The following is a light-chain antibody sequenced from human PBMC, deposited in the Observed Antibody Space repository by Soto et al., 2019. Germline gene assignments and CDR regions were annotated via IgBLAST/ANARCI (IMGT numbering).Light chain of an antibody. CDR2: SNN. Sequence: QSVLTQPPSASGTPGQRVTISCSGSSSNIGSNTVNWYQHLPGTAPKLLIYSNNQRPSGVPDRFSGSKSGTSASLAISGLQSEDEADYYCAAWDDSLNGVVFGGGTQLPS. CDR1: SSNIGSNT. V-gene: IGLV1-44*01. J-gene: IGLJ2*01. CDR3: AAWDDSLNGVV.